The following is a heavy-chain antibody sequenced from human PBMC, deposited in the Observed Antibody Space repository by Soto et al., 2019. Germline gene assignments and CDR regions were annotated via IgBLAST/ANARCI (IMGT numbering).Heavy chain of an antibody. D-gene: IGHD1-1*01. Sequence: QVQLEESGGGVVQPGRSLRLSCAASGFTFSSYDMHWVRQAPGKGLEWVAVIWYDGSNIYYAGSVRGRFTISRDNFKKTLLLQMNSLRAEDRAVYYCVRRYDRFDFWGQGTRVTGSS. CDR1: GFTFSSYD. J-gene: IGHJ4*02. CDR2: IWYDGSNI. V-gene: IGHV3-33*01. CDR3: VRRYDRFDF.